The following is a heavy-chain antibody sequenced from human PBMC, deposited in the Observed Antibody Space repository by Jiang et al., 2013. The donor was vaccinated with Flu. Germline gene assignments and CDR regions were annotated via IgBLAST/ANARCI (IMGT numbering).Heavy chain of an antibody. J-gene: IGHJ5*02. Sequence: GLVKPSETLSLTCAVSGYSISSGYYWGWIRQPPGKGLEWIGSIYNSGGTDYNASLKSRVTISVDTSKNHFSLKLSSVTAADTAVYYCARSGSNDILGNWFDPWGQGTLVTVSS. V-gene: IGHV4-38-2*01. CDR1: GYSISSGYY. CDR3: ARSGSNDILGNWFDP. D-gene: IGHD3-9*01. CDR2: IYNSGGT.